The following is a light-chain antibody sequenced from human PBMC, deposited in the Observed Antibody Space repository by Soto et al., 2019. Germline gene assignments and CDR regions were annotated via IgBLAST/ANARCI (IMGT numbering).Light chain of an antibody. CDR1: QSVNSH. Sequence: EIVLTQSPATLSVSPGERATLSCRTSQSVNSHLAWYQHKPGQAPRLLIYGAAARASGVPDRFSGSGSGTEYTLTITSLQSEDVPIYVCHQYDNWPPWTFGQGTKVEIK. J-gene: IGKJ1*01. CDR3: HQYDNWPPWT. CDR2: GAA. V-gene: IGKV3-15*01.